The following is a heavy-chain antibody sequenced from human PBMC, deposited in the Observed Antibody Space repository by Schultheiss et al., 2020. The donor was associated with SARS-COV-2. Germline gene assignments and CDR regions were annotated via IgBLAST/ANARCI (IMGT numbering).Heavy chain of an antibody. Sequence: SETLSLTCTVSGGSISSGGYYWSWIRQHPGKGLEWIGYIYYSGSTYYNPSLKSLVTISVDTSKNQFSLKLSSVTAADTAVYYCARGGRTYYDILTGDYWGQGTLVTVSS. CDR1: GGSISSGGYY. CDR3: ARGGRTYYDILTGDY. J-gene: IGHJ4*02. V-gene: IGHV4-31*01. D-gene: IGHD3-9*01. CDR2: IYYSGST.